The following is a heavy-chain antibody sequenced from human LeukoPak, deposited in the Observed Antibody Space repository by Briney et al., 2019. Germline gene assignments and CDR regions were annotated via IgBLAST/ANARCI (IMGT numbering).Heavy chain of an antibody. CDR2: INHSGST. V-gene: IGHV4-34*01. CDR1: GGSFSGYY. J-gene: IGHJ5*02. D-gene: IGHD2-15*01. CDR3: ARSSLRVVAASARRFDP. Sequence: NPSETLSLTCAVYGGSFSGYYWSWIRQPPGKGLEWIGEINHSGSTNYNPSLKSRVTISVDTSKNQFSLKLSSVTAADTAVYYCARSSLRVVAASARRFDPWGQGTLVTVSS.